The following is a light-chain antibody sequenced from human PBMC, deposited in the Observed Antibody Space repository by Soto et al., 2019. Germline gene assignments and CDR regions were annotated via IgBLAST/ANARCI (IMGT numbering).Light chain of an antibody. J-gene: IGKJ4*01. Sequence: IQMTQSPSSLSASVGDRVTITCRASQSISSYLNWYQQKPGKAPKLLIYAASSLQSGVPSRFSGSGSGTDFTLTISSLQLEDFATYYCQQSYSTPLTFGGGTKVDIK. CDR2: AAS. V-gene: IGKV1-39*01. CDR3: QQSYSTPLT. CDR1: QSISSY.